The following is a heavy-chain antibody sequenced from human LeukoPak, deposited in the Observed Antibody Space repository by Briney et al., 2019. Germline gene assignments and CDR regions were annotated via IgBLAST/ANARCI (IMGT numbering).Heavy chain of an antibody. CDR2: VSYSGST. J-gene: IGHJ4*02. CDR1: GGPISSYY. CDR3: ARENDRYGRIDY. D-gene: IGHD5-18*01. V-gene: IGHV4-59*01. Sequence: SETLSLTCTVSGGPISSYYWSWVRQPPGKGLEWIGYVSYSGSTDYNPSLKSRVIISIGTSKNQFSLRLSSVTAADTAVYYCARENDRYGRIDYWGQGTQVTVSS.